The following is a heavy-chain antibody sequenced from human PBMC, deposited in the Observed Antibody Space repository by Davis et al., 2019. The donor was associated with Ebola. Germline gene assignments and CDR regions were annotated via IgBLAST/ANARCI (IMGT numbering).Heavy chain of an antibody. CDR3: ARAICGGDCYSGQYSFDY. CDR1: GESFIGYY. CDR2: INHSGST. V-gene: IGHV4-34*01. Sequence: PSETLSLTCAVYGESFIGYYWSWIRQPPGKGLEWIGEINHSGSTNYNPSLKSRVTISIDTSKNQFSLRLDSVTAADTAVYYCARAICGGDCYSGQYSFDYWGQGTLATVSS. J-gene: IGHJ4*02. D-gene: IGHD2-21*01.